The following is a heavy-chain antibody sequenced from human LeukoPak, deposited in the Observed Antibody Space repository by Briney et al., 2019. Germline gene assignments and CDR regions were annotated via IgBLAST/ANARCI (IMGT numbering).Heavy chain of an antibody. D-gene: IGHD5-18*01. CDR1: AFSFSSYA. V-gene: IGHV3-23*01. CDR3: AGRGYSYGFDY. CDR2: ISGSGGST. J-gene: IGHJ4*02. Sequence: GGSLTLSCAVSAFSFSSYAMSWVRQAPGRGREWVSSISGSGGSTFYADSVKGRFTISRDNSKNTVYLQMNSLRAEDTAVSYGAGRGYSYGFDYWGQGTLVTV.